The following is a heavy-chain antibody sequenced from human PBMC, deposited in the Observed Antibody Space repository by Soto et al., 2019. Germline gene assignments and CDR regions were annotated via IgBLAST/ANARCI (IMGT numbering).Heavy chain of an antibody. CDR1: GGSISSSSYY. CDR2: IYYSGST. Sequence: SETLSLTCTVSGGSISSSSYYWGWIRQPPGKGLEWIGSIYYSGSTYYNPSLKSRVTISVDTSKNQFSLKLSSVTAADTAVYYCARQTTVVTPFDYWGQGTLVTDSS. V-gene: IGHV4-39*01. J-gene: IGHJ4*02. D-gene: IGHD4-17*01. CDR3: ARQTTVVTPFDY.